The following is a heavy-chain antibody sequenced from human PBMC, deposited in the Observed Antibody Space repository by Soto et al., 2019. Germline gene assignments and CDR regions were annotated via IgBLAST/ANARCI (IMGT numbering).Heavy chain of an antibody. Sequence: LSLTCTVSGGSISSGGYYWSWIRQAPGKGLEWVSYISSSSSYTNYADSVKGRFTISRDNAKNSLYLQMNSLRAEDTAVYYCARDDYGDYFDYWGQGTLVTVSS. CDR2: ISSSSSYT. D-gene: IGHD4-17*01. V-gene: IGHV3-11*05. CDR1: GGSISSGGYY. J-gene: IGHJ4*02. CDR3: ARDDYGDYFDY.